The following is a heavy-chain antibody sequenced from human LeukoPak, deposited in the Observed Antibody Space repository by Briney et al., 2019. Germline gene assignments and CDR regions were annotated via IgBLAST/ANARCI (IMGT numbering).Heavy chain of an antibody. CDR1: GFTFSSYG. D-gene: IGHD6-19*01. CDR3: AKDGYSSGWWAYYDYYYMDV. V-gene: IGHV3-30*02. Sequence: PGGSLRLPCAASGFTFSSYGMHWVRQAPGKGLEGVAFLRYDGSNKYYADSVKGRFTISRDNSKNTLYLQMNSLRAEDTAVYYCAKDGYSSGWWAYYDYYYMDVWGKGTTVTISS. J-gene: IGHJ6*03. CDR2: LRYDGSNK.